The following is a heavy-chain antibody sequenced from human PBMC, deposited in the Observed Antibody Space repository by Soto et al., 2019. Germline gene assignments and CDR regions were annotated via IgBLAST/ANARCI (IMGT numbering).Heavy chain of an antibody. D-gene: IGHD1-26*01. CDR3: VRGASLNFDY. Sequence: EVQLVESGGGVLRPGGSLRLSCAASGFTFDDYGMSWARQAPGKGLEWVSGVNWNGGSTGYADSVKGRFTISRDNTKNSLYLQMNSLRAEDTAFYYCVRGASLNFDYWGQGTLVTVSS. CDR1: GFTFDDYG. J-gene: IGHJ4*02. CDR2: VNWNGGST. V-gene: IGHV3-20*04.